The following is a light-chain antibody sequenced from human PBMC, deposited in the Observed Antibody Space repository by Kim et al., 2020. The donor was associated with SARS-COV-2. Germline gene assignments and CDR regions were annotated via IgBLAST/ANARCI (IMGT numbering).Light chain of an antibody. J-gene: IGLJ2*01. V-gene: IGLV2-14*03. CDR2: DVS. CDR1: SRGVGAYDF. CDR3: GSYSSTTTVL. Sequence: GQSITISCTGTSRGVGAYDFVSWYQQHPGTAPKLIIYDVSHRPSGVSNRFSGSKSGNTASLTISGLQAEDEADYYCGSYSSTTTVLFGGGTQLTVL.